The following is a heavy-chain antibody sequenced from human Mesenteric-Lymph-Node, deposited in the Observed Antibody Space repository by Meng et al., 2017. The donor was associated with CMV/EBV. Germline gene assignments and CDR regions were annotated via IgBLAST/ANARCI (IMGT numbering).Heavy chain of an antibody. CDR2: ISSSSSTI. V-gene: IGHV3-48*04. CDR3: RYYDFWSGYVRNDY. D-gene: IGHD3-3*01. CDR1: GFTFSSYS. Sequence: ETLSLTCAASGFTFSSYSMNWVRQAPGKGLEWVSYISSSSSTIYYADSVKGRFTISRDNAKNSLYLQMNSLRAEDTAVYYCRYYDFWSGYVRNDYWGQGTLVTVSS. J-gene: IGHJ4*02.